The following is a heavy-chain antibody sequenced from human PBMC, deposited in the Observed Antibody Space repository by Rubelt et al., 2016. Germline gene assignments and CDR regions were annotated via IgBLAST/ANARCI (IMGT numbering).Heavy chain of an antibody. J-gene: IGHJ2*01. V-gene: IGHV3-13*01. D-gene: IGHD4-23*01. CDR2: IGTAGDT. CDR3: AREVVKGCFDL. CDR1: GFTFSSYD. Sequence: EVQLVESGGGLVQPGASLRLSCAASGFTFSSYDMHWVRPATGKGLEWVSAIGTAGDTYYPGSVKGRFTISRENAKNSLYLQMNSLRAEETAVYYCAREVVKGCFDLWGRGTLVTVSS.